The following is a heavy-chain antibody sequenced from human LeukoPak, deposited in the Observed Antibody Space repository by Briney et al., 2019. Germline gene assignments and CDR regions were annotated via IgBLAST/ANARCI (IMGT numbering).Heavy chain of an antibody. CDR2: ITSSGSTI. CDR1: GFTFSSYA. J-gene: IGHJ4*02. V-gene: IGHV3-48*03. Sequence: PGGSLRLSCAASGFTFSSYAMSWVRQAPGKGLGWVSYITSSGSTIYYADSVKGRFTISRDNAKNSLYLQMNSLRAEDTAVYYCATRMTTVTTGGYWGQGTLVTVSS. CDR3: ATRMTTVTTGGY. D-gene: IGHD4-17*01.